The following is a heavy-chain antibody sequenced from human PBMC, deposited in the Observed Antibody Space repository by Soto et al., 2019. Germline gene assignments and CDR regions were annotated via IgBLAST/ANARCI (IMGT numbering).Heavy chain of an antibody. D-gene: IGHD6-13*01. CDR1: GFTFSSYA. CDR2: ISYDGSNK. J-gene: IGHJ4*02. Sequence: GGSLRLSCAASGFTFSSYATHWVRQAPGKGLEWVAVISYDGSNKYYADSVKGRFTISRDNSKNTLYLQMNSLRAEDTAVYYCAREQQLVLDYWGQGTLVTVSS. V-gene: IGHV3-30-3*01. CDR3: AREQQLVLDY.